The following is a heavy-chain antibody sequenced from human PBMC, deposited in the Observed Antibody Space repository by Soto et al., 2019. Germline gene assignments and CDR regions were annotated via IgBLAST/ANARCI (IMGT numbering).Heavy chain of an antibody. Sequence: ASVKVSCKASGYTFTSYYINWVRQSTVQGLEWMGWMNPNSGNTGYAQKFQGRVTMTRNTSISTAYMELSSLISEDTAVYYCARGLPIWSGYYSDYWGQGTLVTVSS. J-gene: IGHJ4*02. D-gene: IGHD3-3*01. CDR1: GYTFTSYY. CDR3: ARGLPIWSGYYSDY. V-gene: IGHV1-8*01. CDR2: MNPNSGNT.